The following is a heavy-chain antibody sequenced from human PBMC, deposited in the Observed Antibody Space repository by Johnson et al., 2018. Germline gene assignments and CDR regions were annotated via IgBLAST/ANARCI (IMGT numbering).Heavy chain of an antibody. D-gene: IGHD2-21*02. CDR1: GFTFSSNA. CDR3: ATDAITGIPLRPGDHYYMDV. Sequence: QVQLQESGGGVVQPGRSLRLSCAASGFTFSSNAMHWVRQAPGKGLEWVAVISYDGSIKYYADSVKGRFTISRDNSTNTMSLQRKTLRAEDTAVYYCATDAITGIPLRPGDHYYMDVWGKGTTVTVSS. V-gene: IGHV3-30*04. J-gene: IGHJ6*03. CDR2: ISYDGSIK.